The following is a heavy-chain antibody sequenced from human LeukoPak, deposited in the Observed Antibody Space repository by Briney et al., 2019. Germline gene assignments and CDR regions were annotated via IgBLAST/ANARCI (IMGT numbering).Heavy chain of an antibody. D-gene: IGHD5-18*01. CDR2: INPNSGGT. J-gene: IGHJ4*02. Sequence: ASVKVSCKASGYTFTGYYMHWVRQAPGKGLEWMGWINPNSGGTNYAQKFQGRVTMTRDTSISTAYMELSRLRSDDTAVYYCARDLGYSYVLYYFDYWGQGTLVTVSS. CDR3: ARDLGYSYVLYYFDY. V-gene: IGHV1-2*02. CDR1: GYTFTGYY.